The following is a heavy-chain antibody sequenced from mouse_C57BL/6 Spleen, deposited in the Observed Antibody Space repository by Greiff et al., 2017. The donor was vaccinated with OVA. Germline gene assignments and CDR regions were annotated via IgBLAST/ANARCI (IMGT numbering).Heavy chain of an antibody. Sequence: VQLQRSGPELVKPGASVKISCKASGYAFSSSWMNWVQQRPGKGLEWLGRIYPGGGDTNYNGKFMGKATLTADKSSSTAYIQLSSLTSEESAVYFCARTHYYGRSYEAYWGQGTLVTVSA. CDR1: GYAFSSSW. CDR3: ARTHYYGRSYEAY. CDR2: IYPGGGDT. V-gene: IGHV1-82*01. D-gene: IGHD1-1*01. J-gene: IGHJ3*01.